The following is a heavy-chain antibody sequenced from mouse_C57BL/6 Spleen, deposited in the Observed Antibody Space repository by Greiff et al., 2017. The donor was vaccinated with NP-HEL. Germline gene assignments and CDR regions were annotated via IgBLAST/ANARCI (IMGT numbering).Heavy chain of an antibody. CDR3: AADSSGYGYYAMDC. J-gene: IGHJ4*01. CDR1: GYTFTSYW. V-gene: IGHV1-53*01. D-gene: IGHD3-2*02. Sequence: QVQLQQPGTELVKPGASVKLSCKASGYTFTSYWMHWVKQRPGQGLEWIGNINPSNGGTNYNEKFKSKATLTVDKSSSTAYMQLSSLTSEDSAVYDCAADSSGYGYYAMDCGGQGTSVTVSA. CDR2: INPSNGGT.